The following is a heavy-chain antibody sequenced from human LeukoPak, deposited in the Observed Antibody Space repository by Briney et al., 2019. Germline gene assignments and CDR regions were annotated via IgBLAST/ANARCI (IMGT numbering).Heavy chain of an antibody. CDR1: GGSISSYY. Sequence: PWETLSLTCTVSGGSISSYYWTWIRQPPGKGLEWVWCIYYTGSTNYNPSLKSRVTISVDTSKNQFSLRLSSVTAADTAVYYCAGGARDGYNYYHYYMDVWGKGTTVTVSS. J-gene: IGHJ6*03. V-gene: IGHV4-59*01. D-gene: IGHD5-24*01. CDR2: IYYTGST. CDR3: AGGARDGYNYYHYYMDV.